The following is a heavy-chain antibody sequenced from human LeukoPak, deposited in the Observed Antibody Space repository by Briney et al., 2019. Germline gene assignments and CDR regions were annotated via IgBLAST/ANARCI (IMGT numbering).Heavy chain of an antibody. D-gene: IGHD6-13*01. Sequence: ASVKVSCTASGYSFTDYYMHWVRQGPGQGLEWMGSINPETGGTNYARKFQGRVTMTTDTTISTAYMQLSRLRSDDTAVYYCASGLNSRSSSCWGQGTRVTVSS. CDR2: INPETGGT. V-gene: IGHV1-2*02. CDR1: GYSFTDYY. J-gene: IGHJ4*02. CDR3: ASGLNSRSSSC.